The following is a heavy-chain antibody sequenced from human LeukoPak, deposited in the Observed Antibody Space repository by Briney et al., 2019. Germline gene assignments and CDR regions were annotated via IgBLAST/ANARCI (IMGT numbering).Heavy chain of an antibody. CDR2: FGNSGTI. Sequence: GGSLRLSCAASGFTFSTYDMHWVRQAPGEGLEWVSYFGNSGTIYYADSVKGRFTISRDNAKNSLYLQMNSLRVGDTAVYYCAGYGDYPYWGRGTLVSVSS. CDR1: GFTFSTYD. D-gene: IGHD4-17*01. J-gene: IGHJ4*02. V-gene: IGHV3-48*01. CDR3: AGYGDYPY.